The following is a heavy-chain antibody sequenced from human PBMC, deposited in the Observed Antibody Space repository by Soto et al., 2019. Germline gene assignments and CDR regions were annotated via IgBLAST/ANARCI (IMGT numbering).Heavy chain of an antibody. CDR1: NGSISNYY. J-gene: IGHJ6*02. CDR2: VHHSWGS. V-gene: IGHV4-59*08. CDR3: ARQGFGALHGLVDV. Sequence: QVQLQESGPGLVKPSETLSLSCTVSNGSISNYYGSWIRQPPGKGMEWIGYVHHSWGSFYNPSLQSRVAISLATSMSQFSLMLTSVTATDTAVYYCARQGFGALHGLVDVWGQGITVTVSS. D-gene: IGHD3-10*01.